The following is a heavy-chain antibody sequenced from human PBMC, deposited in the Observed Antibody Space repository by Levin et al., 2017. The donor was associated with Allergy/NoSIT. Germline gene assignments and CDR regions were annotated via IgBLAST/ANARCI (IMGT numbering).Heavy chain of an antibody. CDR2: INHSGST. J-gene: IGHJ4*02. Sequence: SETLSLTCAVYGGSFSGYYWSWIRQPPGKGLEWIGEINHSGSTNYNPSLKSRVTISVDTSKNQFSLKLSSVTAADTAVYYCARSYGDYGFGGDYWGQGTLVTVSS. CDR3: ARSYGDYGFGGDY. D-gene: IGHD4-17*01. V-gene: IGHV4-34*01. CDR1: GGSFSGYY.